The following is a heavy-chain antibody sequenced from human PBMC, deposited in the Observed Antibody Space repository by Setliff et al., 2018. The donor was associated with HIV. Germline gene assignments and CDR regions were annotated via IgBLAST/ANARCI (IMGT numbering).Heavy chain of an antibody. CDR3: ARVFVDTAVLRVLEYYFDS. J-gene: IGHJ4*02. CDR1: GGSISSSSYY. D-gene: IGHD5-18*01. V-gene: IGHV4-39*07. CDR2: MYYSGST. Sequence: PSETLSLTCTVSGGSISSSSYYWGWVRQPPGKGLEWSGSMYYSGSTYYTPSLKSRLTISLDTSKNQFSLRMRSVTAADTAVYYCARVFVDTAVLRVLEYYFDSWGRGTLVTVSS.